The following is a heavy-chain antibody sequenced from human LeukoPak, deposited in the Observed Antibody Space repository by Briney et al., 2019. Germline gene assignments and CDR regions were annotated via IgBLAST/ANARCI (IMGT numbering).Heavy chain of an antibody. V-gene: IGHV4-34*01. J-gene: IGHJ6*03. CDR1: GGSLNGYY. Sequence: PSETLSLTCAVYGGSLNGYYWSWIRQPPGKGLEWIGEINHSGSTNYNPSLKSRVTISVDTSKNQFSLKLSSVTAADTAVYYCARETSQKGAHYMDVWGKGTTITISS. CDR2: INHSGST. D-gene: IGHD3-16*01. CDR3: ARETSQKGAHYMDV.